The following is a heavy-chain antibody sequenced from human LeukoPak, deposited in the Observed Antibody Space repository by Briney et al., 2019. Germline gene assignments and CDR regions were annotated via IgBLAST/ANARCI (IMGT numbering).Heavy chain of an antibody. CDR1: GYTFTGYY. CDR3: ATGGRFGSGGTVASTAFDP. J-gene: IGHJ5*02. Sequence: GASVKVSCKASGYTFTGYYMHWVRQAPGQGLEWMGWINPNNGGTNYAQKFQGRVTMTRDTSISTAYMELRRLTSDDTAVYYCATGGRFGSGGTVASTAFDPWGQGTLVTVSS. D-gene: IGHD3-10*01. CDR2: INPNNGGT. V-gene: IGHV1-2*02.